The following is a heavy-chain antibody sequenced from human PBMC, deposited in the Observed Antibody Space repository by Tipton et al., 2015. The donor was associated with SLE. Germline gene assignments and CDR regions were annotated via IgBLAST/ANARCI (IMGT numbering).Heavy chain of an antibody. J-gene: IGHJ6*03. D-gene: IGHD3-3*02. CDR1: GGSISSGSYY. CDR3: AREGVHFWGGSSYYFYSYMGV. CDR2: IYSSGST. V-gene: IGHV4-61*02. Sequence: TLSLTCTVSGGSISSGSYYWSWIRQPAGKGLEWIGRIYSSGSTNYNPSLKSRATISVDTSKNQFSLKLSSVTAADTAVYYCAREGVHFWGGSSYYFYSYMGVWGKGTPVTVPS.